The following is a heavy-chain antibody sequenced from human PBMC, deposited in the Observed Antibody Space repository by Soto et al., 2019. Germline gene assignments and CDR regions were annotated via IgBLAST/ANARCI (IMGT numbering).Heavy chain of an antibody. CDR3: ARRAYTNGVCDLDY. CDR2: ITSTSSII. Sequence: EVQLVESGGGLVQPGGSLRLSCTASGFTFSSYTMNWVRQAPGKGLEWLACITSTSSIINYVDSVRGRFTVSRDNAKNSLYLQLNSLSPXDTAVYYCARRAYTNGVCDLDYWGRGTLVTVSS. J-gene: IGHJ4*02. CDR1: GFTFSSYT. D-gene: IGHD2-8*01. V-gene: IGHV3-48*01.